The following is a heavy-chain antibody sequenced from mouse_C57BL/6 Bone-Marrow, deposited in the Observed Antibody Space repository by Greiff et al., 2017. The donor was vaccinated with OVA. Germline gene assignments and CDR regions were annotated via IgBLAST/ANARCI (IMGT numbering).Heavy chain of an antibody. CDR2: IDPSDSYT. CDR3: ARSGDGYYVAWFAY. CDR1: GYTSTSYW. Sequence: QVQLKQPGAELVMPGASVKLSCKASGYTSTSYWMHWVKQRPGQGLEWIGEIDPSDSYTNYNQKFKGKSTLTVDKSSSTAYMQLSSLTSEDSAVYYCARSGDGYYVAWFAYWGQGTLVTVSA. J-gene: IGHJ3*01. D-gene: IGHD2-3*01. V-gene: IGHV1-69*01.